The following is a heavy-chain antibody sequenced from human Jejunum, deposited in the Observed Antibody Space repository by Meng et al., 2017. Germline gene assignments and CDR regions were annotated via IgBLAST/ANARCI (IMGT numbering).Heavy chain of an antibody. CDR1: GYTFSSQP. D-gene: IGHD4-23*01. CDR2: INTNTGNA. Sequence: QVQLVQSGSELKKPGASVKVSCKASGYTFSSQPLNWVRQAPGQGLEWIGWINTNTGNANYGPDFTGRFVFSLDTSVSTAYLQISSLSAEDTAVYYCARHTGNLGLDYWGQGTLVTVSS. CDR3: ARHTGNLGLDY. J-gene: IGHJ4*02. V-gene: IGHV7-4-1*02.